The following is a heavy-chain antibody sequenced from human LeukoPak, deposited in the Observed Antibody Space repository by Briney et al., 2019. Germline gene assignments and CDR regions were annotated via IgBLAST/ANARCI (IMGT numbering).Heavy chain of an antibody. Sequence: ASVKVSCKASGYTFTSYGISWVRQAPGQGLEWMGWISAYNGNTNYAQKLQGRVTMTTDTSTSTAYMEPRSLRSDDTAVYYCARVRVWGSYRPRYFDYWGQGTLVTVSS. V-gene: IGHV1-18*01. CDR1: GYTFTSYG. CDR2: ISAYNGNT. J-gene: IGHJ4*02. D-gene: IGHD3-16*02. CDR3: ARVRVWGSYRPRYFDY.